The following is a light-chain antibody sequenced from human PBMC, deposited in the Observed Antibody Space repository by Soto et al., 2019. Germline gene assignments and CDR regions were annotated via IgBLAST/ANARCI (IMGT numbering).Light chain of an antibody. J-gene: IGLJ1*01. CDR1: SSDIGSYNF. CDR3: SSFTTNYFYV. Sequence: QSALTQPASVSGSPGQSITISCTGTSSDIGSYNFVSWYQQHPGKAPKLMIYEVTNRPSGVSNRFSGSKSGDTASLTISGLQAEDEADYYCSSFTTNYFYVFGPGTKLTVL. CDR2: EVT. V-gene: IGLV2-14*01.